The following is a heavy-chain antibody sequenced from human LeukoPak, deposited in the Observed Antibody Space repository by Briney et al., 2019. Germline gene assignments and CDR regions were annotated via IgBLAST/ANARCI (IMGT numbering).Heavy chain of an antibody. CDR1: GYTFTGYY. D-gene: IGHD6-19*01. J-gene: IGHJ3*02. V-gene: IGHV1-2*02. CDR2: INPNSGGT. CDR3: ARPHAGDSSGWSDAFDI. Sequence: GASVKVSCKASGYTFTGYYMHWVRQAPGQGLEWMGWINPNSGGTNYAQKFQGRVTMTRDTSISTAYMELSRLRSDDTAVYYCARPHAGDSSGWSDAFDIWGQGTMVTVSS.